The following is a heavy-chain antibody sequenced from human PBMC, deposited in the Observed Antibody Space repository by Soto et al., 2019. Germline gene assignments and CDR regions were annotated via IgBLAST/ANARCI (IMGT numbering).Heavy chain of an antibody. CDR3: ARHDTGEYYFDY. Sequence: PSETLSLTCTVSGGSISSSSYYWGWIRQPPGKGLEWIGSIYYSGSTYYNTSLKSRVTISVDTSKNQFSLKLSSVTAADTAVYSCARHDTGEYYFDYWGQGTLVPVSS. CDR2: IYYSGST. CDR1: GGSISSSSYY. V-gene: IGHV4-39*01. J-gene: IGHJ4*02. D-gene: IGHD7-27*01.